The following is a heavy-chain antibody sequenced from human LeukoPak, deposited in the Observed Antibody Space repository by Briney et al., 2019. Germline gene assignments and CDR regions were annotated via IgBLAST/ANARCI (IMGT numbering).Heavy chain of an antibody. V-gene: IGHV4-59*01. J-gene: IGHJ3*02. CDR2: IYDNWWT. CDR1: VGSISSYY. Sequence: PSETLSLTCTVSVGSISSYYGSWIRQPPGKGREGIGYIYDNWWTNYNPSLKRRVTLSVDTCKNQSSLKLSSLTASGPGIYYLWKSRSSWYGASDIWGQGTMVSVSS. CDR3: WKSRSSWYGASDI. D-gene: IGHD6-13*01.